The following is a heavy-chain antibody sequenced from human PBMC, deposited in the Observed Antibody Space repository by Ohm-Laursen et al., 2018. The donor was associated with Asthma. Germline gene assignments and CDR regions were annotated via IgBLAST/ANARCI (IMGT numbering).Heavy chain of an antibody. J-gene: IGHJ6*02. Sequence: GSLRLSCAASGFTFSSYSMNWVRQAPGKGLEWVSSISSSSSYIYYADSVKGRFTISRDNAKDSLYLQMNSLRAEDTAVYYCARCIPYYYYGMDVWGQGTTVTVSS. V-gene: IGHV3-21*01. CDR1: GFTFSSYS. CDR2: ISSSSSYI. D-gene: IGHD2-2*02. CDR3: ARCIPYYYYGMDV.